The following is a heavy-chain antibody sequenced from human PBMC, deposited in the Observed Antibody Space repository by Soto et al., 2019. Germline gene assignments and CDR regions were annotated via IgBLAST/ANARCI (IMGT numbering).Heavy chain of an antibody. Sequence: LKISCRASGYTFTTYWISWVRQMPGKGLEWMGRIDPSNSYTNYSPSFQGHVTISSDKSISTAYLQWSSLKASDTAIYYCSTSSSAFDYWGQGTLVTVSS. D-gene: IGHD6-6*01. V-gene: IGHV5-10-1*01. CDR3: STSSSAFDY. CDR1: GYTFTTYW. J-gene: IGHJ4*02. CDR2: IDPSNSYT.